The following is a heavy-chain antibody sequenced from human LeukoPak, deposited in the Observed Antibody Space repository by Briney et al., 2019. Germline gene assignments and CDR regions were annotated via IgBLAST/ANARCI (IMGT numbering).Heavy chain of an antibody. D-gene: IGHD3-16*02. V-gene: IGHV4-59*08. Sequence: SETLSLTCIVSGGSIGTYYWSWIRQSPGKGLEWIGYIYVTGSTRYNPYLQSRVTISVETSRNQFFLKMRSVTAADTAVYYCARHIGGGIEDMDVWGTGTKVTVSS. CDR3: ARHIGGGIEDMDV. CDR2: IYVTGST. J-gene: IGHJ6*03. CDR1: GGSIGTYY.